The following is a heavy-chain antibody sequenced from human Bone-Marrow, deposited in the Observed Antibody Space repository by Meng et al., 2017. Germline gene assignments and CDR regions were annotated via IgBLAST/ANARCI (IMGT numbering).Heavy chain of an antibody. J-gene: IGHJ5*02. V-gene: IGHV1-2*02. CDR2: LNPNGGGT. Sequence: RVQSGAEGTKPVASRTVSCKASGYTFAVHYIHWVGWAPGHGLEWMGWLNPNGGGTYYAQQFQGRVTMTRDTSINTAYLERSRLTSADTAVYYCAREGGPDKWFDPWGQGTLVTVSS. CDR1: GYTFAVHY. D-gene: IGHD2-15*01. CDR3: AREGGPDKWFDP.